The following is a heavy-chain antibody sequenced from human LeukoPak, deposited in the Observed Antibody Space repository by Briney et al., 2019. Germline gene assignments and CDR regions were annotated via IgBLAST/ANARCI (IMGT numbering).Heavy chain of an antibody. D-gene: IGHD2-15*01. V-gene: IGHV3-30*02. Sequence: GGSLRLSCAASGFTFSSYGMHWVRQAPGKGLEWVAFIRYDGSNTYYADSVKGRFTISRDNSKNTLYLQMNSLRAEDTAVYYCAKDRNKCCSGGSCYLDYWGQGTLVTVSS. CDR1: GFTFSSYG. CDR2: IRYDGSNT. J-gene: IGHJ4*02. CDR3: AKDRNKCCSGGSCYLDY.